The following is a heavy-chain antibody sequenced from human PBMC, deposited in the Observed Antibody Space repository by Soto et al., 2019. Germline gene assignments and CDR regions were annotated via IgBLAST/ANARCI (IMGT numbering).Heavy chain of an antibody. CDR1: GGTFSSYA. D-gene: IGHD1-26*01. CDR2: IIPIFGTA. J-gene: IGHJ2*01. V-gene: IGHV1-69*12. CDR3: ARVISGSRTPHRSWYFDL. Sequence: QVQLVQSGAEVKKPGSSVKVSCKASGGTFSSYAISWVRQAPGQGLEWMGGIIPIFGTANYAQKFQGRVTITADESTSTAYMELSSLRSEDTAVYYCARVISGSRTPHRSWYFDLWGRGTLVTVSS.